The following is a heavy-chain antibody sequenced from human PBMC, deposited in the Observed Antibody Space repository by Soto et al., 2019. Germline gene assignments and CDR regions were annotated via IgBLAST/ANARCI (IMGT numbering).Heavy chain of an antibody. CDR2: IIPIFGTA. D-gene: IGHD2-2*02. V-gene: IGHV1-69*13. J-gene: IGHJ6*02. Sequence: GASAKVSCKATGGTFSSYAISWVRQAPGQGLEWMGGIIPIFGTANYAQKFQGRVTITADESTSTAYMELSSLRSEDTAGYYCARAGYCSSTSCYTTRYYYYGMDVWGQGTTVTVSS. CDR3: ARAGYCSSTSCYTTRYYYYGMDV. CDR1: GGTFSSYA.